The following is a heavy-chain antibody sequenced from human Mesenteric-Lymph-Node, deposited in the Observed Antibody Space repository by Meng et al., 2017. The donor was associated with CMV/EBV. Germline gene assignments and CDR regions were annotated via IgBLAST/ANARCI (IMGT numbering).Heavy chain of an antibody. D-gene: IGHD3-10*01. J-gene: IGHJ4*02. V-gene: IGHV3-49*04. CDR1: GFTFGAYA. CDR2: IRSKAYSWTT. CDR3: AKVAMIRGVVFDL. Sequence: GESLKISCSGSGFTFGAYAMSWVRQAPGKGLEWVGFIRSKAYSWTTEYAASVKGRFTISRDDSKNTLYLQVNSLRDDDTAVYYCAKVAMIRGVVFDLWGQGTLVTVSS.